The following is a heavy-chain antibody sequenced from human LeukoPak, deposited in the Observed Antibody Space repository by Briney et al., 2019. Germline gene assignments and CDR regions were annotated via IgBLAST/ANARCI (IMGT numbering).Heavy chain of an antibody. CDR2: IIPILGIA. V-gene: IGHV1-69*04. CDR3: ALLVTYYYYGMDV. CDR1: GGTFSSYA. Sequence: ASVKVSCKASGGTFSSYAISWVRQAPGQGLEWMGRIIPILGIANYAQKFQGRVTITADKSTSTAYMELSSLRSEDTAVYYCALLVTYYYYGMDVWGQGTTVTVSS. J-gene: IGHJ6*02. D-gene: IGHD3-9*01.